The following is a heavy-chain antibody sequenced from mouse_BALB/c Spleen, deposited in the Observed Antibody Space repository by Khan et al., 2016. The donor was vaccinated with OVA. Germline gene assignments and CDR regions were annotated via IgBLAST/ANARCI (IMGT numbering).Heavy chain of an antibody. Sequence: VQLKQSGPGLVKPSQSLSLTCTVTGYSITSDYAWNWIRQFPGNKLEWMGYISYSGRTSYNPSLKSRISIMRDTSKNQFFLQLNSVTTEDTATXYCARSVTITTVVATDFDYWGQGTSLTVSS. J-gene: IGHJ2*02. V-gene: IGHV3-2*02. CDR1: GYSITSDYA. D-gene: IGHD1-1*01. CDR2: ISYSGRT. CDR3: ARSVTITTVVATDFDY.